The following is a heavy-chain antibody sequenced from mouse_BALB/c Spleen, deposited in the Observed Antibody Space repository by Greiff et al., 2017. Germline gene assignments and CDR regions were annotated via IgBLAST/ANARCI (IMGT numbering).Heavy chain of an antibody. Sequence: VQLKQSGPELVKPGASVKMSCKASGYTFTSYVMHWVKQKPGQGLEWIGYINPYNDGTKYNEKFKGKATLTSDKSSSTAYMELISLTSEDSAVYYCAREGITTVVAGDYYAMDYWGQGTSVTVSS. V-gene: IGHV1-14*01. CDR2: INPYNDGT. D-gene: IGHD1-1*01. J-gene: IGHJ4*01. CDR3: AREGITTVVAGDYYAMDY. CDR1: GYTFTSYV.